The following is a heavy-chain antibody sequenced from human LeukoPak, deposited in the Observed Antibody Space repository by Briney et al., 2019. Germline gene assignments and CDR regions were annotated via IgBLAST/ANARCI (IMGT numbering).Heavy chain of an antibody. D-gene: IGHD3-10*01. CDR1: GFTFDDYA. Sequence: GGSLRLSCAASGFTFDDYAMHWVRQAPGKGLEWVSLISGDGGSTYYADSVKGRFTISRDNSKNSLYPQMNSLRTEDTALYYCAKDMFSGSAGVCDYWGQGTLVTVSS. J-gene: IGHJ4*02. V-gene: IGHV3-43*02. CDR3: AKDMFSGSAGVCDY. CDR2: ISGDGGST.